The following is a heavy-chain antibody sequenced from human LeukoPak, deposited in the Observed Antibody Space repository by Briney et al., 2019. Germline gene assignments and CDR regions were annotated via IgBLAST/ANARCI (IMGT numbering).Heavy chain of an antibody. J-gene: IGHJ6*04. D-gene: IGHD4/OR15-4a*01. Sequence: GGSLRLSCAASVFTFDDYAMLWLRQAPGKGREWVFLISGDGSGTYYAASVKGRFTLSRDKSKNSLYLRKNSTRIENTALYYCAKDSALLRLRVGMDGWGEGATVTLSS. CDR2: ISGDGSGT. V-gene: IGHV3-43*02. CDR1: VFTFDDYA. CDR3: AKDSALLRLRVGMDG.